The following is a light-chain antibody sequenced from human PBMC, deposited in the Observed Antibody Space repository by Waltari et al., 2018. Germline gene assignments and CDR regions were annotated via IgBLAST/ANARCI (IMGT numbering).Light chain of an antibody. CDR1: TSNIATNY. Sequence: PGQTVTISCSGSTSNIATNYVCWYQQVPETAPNLLLYRNNQRPSGVPDRFSGSKSGTSASLAISGLRSEDEADYYCAAWDDSLSGWVFGGGTKLTVL. CDR3: AAWDDSLSGWV. CDR2: RNN. J-gene: IGLJ3*02. V-gene: IGLV1-47*01.